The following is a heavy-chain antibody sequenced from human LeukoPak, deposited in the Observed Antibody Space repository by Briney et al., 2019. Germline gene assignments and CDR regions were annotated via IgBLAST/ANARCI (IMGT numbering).Heavy chain of an antibody. J-gene: IGHJ4*02. CDR2: IGTTSGAI. CDR1: GFTFNAFG. V-gene: IGHV3-48*01. Sequence: GGSLSLSCAASGFTFNAFGMNWVRQAPGKGLEWVSYIGTTSGAIYYADSVKGRFTISRDSAKNSLYLQMNSLRAEDTAVYYCARERPDVDYWGQGALVTVSS. CDR3: ARERPDVDY.